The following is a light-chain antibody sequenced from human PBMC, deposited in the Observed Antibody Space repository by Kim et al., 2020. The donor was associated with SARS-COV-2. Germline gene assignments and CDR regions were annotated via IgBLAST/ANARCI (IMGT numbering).Light chain of an antibody. J-gene: IGLJ2*01. CDR3: KSRDSRGKVV. Sequence: SSELTQDPAVSVALGQTVRITCQGDSLRKYCATWYQQKTRQAPVLVFYGKDKRPSGVPDRFSGSTSGNTASLTITGAQAADEGDYYCKSRDSRGKVVFGGGTKVTVL. V-gene: IGLV3-19*01. CDR2: GKD. CDR1: SLRKYC.